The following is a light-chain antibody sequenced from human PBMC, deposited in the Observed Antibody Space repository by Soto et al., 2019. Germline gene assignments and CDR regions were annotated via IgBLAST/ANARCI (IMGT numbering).Light chain of an antibody. V-gene: IGKV3D-20*02. CDR2: GAS. J-gene: IGKJ2*01. CDR3: QQRSNWPPYT. Sequence: EIVLTQSPGTLSLSPGERATLSCGASQSVTSNYLAWYQQKPGQAPRLLIFGASIRVTGIPDRFIGSGSGTDFTLTISRLEPEDFAVYYCQQRSNWPPYTFGQGTKLEIK. CDR1: QSVTSNY.